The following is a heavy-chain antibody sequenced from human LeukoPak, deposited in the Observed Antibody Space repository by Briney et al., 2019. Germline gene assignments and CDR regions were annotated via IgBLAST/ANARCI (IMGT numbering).Heavy chain of an antibody. CDR1: GGSVNSGSYD. CDR2: IYYSGST. D-gene: IGHD1-26*01. J-gene: IGHJ4*02. Sequence: SETLSLTCTVSGGSVNSGSYDWNWIRQPPGTGLEWIGYIYYSGSTNYNPSLKSRVTISVDTSKNQFSLKLSSVTAADTAVYYCARAAYSGSYHSDYWGQGTLVTVSS. V-gene: IGHV4-61*01. CDR3: ARAAYSGSYHSDY.